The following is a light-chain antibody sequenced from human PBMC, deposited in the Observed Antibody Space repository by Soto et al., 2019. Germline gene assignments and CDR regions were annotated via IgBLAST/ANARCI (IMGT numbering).Light chain of an antibody. CDR2: KAS. CDR3: QQYNSYCPLP. Sequence: DIQMTQSPSTLSASVGDRGTITCRASQSISSWLAWYQQKQGKAPKLLIYKASSLESGVLSRFSGRGSGIIITLTKRSLKPDEFATNYCQQYNSYCPLPFGQGTKVDIK. CDR1: QSISSW. V-gene: IGKV1-5*03. J-gene: IGKJ1*01.